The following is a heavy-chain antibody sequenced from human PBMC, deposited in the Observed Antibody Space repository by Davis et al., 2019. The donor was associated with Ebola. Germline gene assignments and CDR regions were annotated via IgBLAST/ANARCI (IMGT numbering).Heavy chain of an antibody. Sequence: PGGSLRLSCAASRFTFDDYAMTWVRQAPGKGLEWVSGINWNGGITGYADSVKGRFTISRDNAKNSLYLQMNSLRAEDTAVYYCARDPRDGFPERDFWGQGTLVNVSS. D-gene: IGHD5-24*01. J-gene: IGHJ4*02. CDR1: RFTFDDYA. CDR2: INWNGGIT. CDR3: ARDPRDGFPERDF. V-gene: IGHV3-20*04.